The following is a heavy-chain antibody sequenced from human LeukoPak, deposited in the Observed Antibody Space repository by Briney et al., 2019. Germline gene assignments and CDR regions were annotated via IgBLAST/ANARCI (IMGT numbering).Heavy chain of an antibody. CDR3: ARDSRGYYYDSSGSRNAFDI. V-gene: IGHV4-59*01. J-gene: IGHJ3*02. Sequence: SETLSLTCTVSGGSMSSYYWSWIRQPPGKGLEWIGYIYYSGSTNYNPSLKSRVTISVDTSKNQFSLKLSSVTAADTAVYYCARDSRGYYYDSSGSRNAFDIWGQGTMVTVSS. CDR2: IYYSGST. CDR1: GGSMSSYY. D-gene: IGHD3-22*01.